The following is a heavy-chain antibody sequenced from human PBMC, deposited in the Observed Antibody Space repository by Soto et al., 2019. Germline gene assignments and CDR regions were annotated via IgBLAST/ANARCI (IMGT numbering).Heavy chain of an antibody. CDR3: ARWRSYGGTRSFDF. D-gene: IGHD3-16*01. CDR2: ISGRASSI. J-gene: IGHJ4*02. CDR1: GFPFSDHF. V-gene: IGHV3-11*01. Sequence: GGSLRLSCAASGFPFSDHFMSWIRQTPGKGLEWISYISGRASSIQYADSVKGRFTVSRDNAKNSFYLQMNSLTVEDTAIYYCARWRSYGGTRSFDFWGQGTLVTVSS.